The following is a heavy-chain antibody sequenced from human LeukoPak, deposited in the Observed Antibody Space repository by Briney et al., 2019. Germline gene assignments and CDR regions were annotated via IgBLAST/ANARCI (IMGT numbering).Heavy chain of an antibody. J-gene: IGHJ4*02. CDR2: IPYDGSNK. Sequence: GGSLRLSCAASGLTFSTYAMHWVRQAPGKGLEWVAVIPYDGSNKYYADSVKGRFTISRENSKNRLYLQMNSLRAEDTAVYYCARAEGYGGELDSWGQGTLVTVSS. D-gene: IGHD4-23*01. CDR3: ARAEGYGGELDS. CDR1: GLTFSTYA. V-gene: IGHV3-30*04.